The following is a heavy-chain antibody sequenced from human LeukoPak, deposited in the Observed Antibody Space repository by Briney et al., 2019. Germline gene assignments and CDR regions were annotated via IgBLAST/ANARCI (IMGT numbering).Heavy chain of an antibody. V-gene: IGHV3-7*01. CDR2: IKRGGSVK. J-gene: IGHJ4*02. CDR1: GFSFSSHW. D-gene: IGHD3-22*01. Sequence: PGGSLRLSCAASGFSFSSHWMSWVRQAPGKGLEGVANIKRGGSVKYCVDSVTGRFTISRYNDKNALYLEMNNLRAEDRALHCCARDLWNYDSSGYYPDYWGQGTLVTASS. CDR3: ARDLWNYDSSGYYPDY.